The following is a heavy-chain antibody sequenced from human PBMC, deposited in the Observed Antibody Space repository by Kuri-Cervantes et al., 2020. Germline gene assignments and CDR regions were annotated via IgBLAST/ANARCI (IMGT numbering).Heavy chain of an antibody. CDR3: AKIMLYERDAFDI. J-gene: IGHJ3*02. Sequence: GESLKISCAASGFTFSSYWMHWVRQAPGKGLVWVSRINSDGSSTSYADSVKGRFTISRDNSKNTLYLQMNSLRAEDTAVYYCAKIMLYERDAFDIWGQGTMVTVSS. CDR2: INSDGSST. CDR1: GFTFSSYW. V-gene: IGHV3-74*01. D-gene: IGHD2-8*01.